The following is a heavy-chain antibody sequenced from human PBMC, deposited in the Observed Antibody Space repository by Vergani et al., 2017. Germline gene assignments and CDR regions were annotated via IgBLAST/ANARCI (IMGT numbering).Heavy chain of an antibody. J-gene: IGHJ4*02. CDR2: LTGGGGRT. CDR1: GFTLSTYA. D-gene: IGHD1-26*01. V-gene: IGHV3-23*01. Sequence: EVQLLESGGSLKQPGGSVRLSCAASGFTLSTYAMHWVRQAPGKGLEWDSALTGGGGRTYYADSFKGRFDISRDNSRDTLYLQMNSLRPEDTATYYCVKDAGSYENFFDSWGQRTLVTVSS. CDR3: VKDAGSYENFFDS.